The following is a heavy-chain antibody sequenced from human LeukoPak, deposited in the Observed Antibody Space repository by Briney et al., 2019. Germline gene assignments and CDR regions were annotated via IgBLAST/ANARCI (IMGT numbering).Heavy chain of an antibody. J-gene: IGHJ4*02. CDR3: ASASGYAEVEY. V-gene: IGHV4-59*01. CDR1: GYSISNYY. Sequence: KPSETLSLTCTVSGYSISNYYWTWIRQPPGKGLEWIGYIYYTGSTNYNPSLKSRVTISVDTSKNQFSLKLSSVTAADTAVYYCASASGYAEVEYWGQGTLVTVSS. CDR2: IYYTGST. D-gene: IGHD5-12*01.